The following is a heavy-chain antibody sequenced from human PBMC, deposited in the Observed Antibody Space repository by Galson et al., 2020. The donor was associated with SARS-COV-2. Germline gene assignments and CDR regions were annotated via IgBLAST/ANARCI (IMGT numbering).Heavy chain of an antibody. D-gene: IGHD3-22*01. Sequence: SCTVSGGSISSGSYYWSWIRQPAGKGLEWIGHIYTSGSTNYNPSLKSRVTISVDTSKNQFSLKLSSVTAADTAVYYCARGFLGEYYYDSSGYYLDYWGQGTLVTVSS. CDR3: ARGFLGEYYYDSSGYYLDY. CDR1: GGSISSGSYY. J-gene: IGHJ4*02. CDR2: IYTSGST. V-gene: IGHV4-61*09.